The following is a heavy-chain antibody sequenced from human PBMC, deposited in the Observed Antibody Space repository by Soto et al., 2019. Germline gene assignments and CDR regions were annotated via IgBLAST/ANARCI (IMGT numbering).Heavy chain of an antibody. CDR3: ARGNIRQQLVKYYYYYYGMDV. CDR2: IYTSGST. CDR1: GGSISSYY. J-gene: IGHJ6*02. V-gene: IGHV4-4*07. Sequence: PSETLSLTCTVSGGSISSYYWSWIRQPAGKGLEWIGRIYTSGSTNYNPSLKSRVTMSVDTSKNQFSLKLSSVTAADTAVYYCARGNIRQQLVKYYYYYYGMDVWAQGTTVTVSS. D-gene: IGHD6-13*01.